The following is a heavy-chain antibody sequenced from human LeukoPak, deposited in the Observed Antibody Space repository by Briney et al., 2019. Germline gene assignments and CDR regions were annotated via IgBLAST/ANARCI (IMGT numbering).Heavy chain of an antibody. V-gene: IGHV3-30*18. D-gene: IGHD2-15*01. J-gene: IGHJ4*02. CDR2: ISYDGSNR. CDR3: AKDQGSVVVVVAASDY. Sequence: GRSLRLSCAASGFTFSNYGMHWVRQAPGKGLEWVAVISYDGSNRYYAESVKGRFTISRDNSKNTLYLQMNSLRTEETAVYYCAKDQGSVVVVVAASDYWGQGTLVTVSS. CDR1: GFTFSNYG.